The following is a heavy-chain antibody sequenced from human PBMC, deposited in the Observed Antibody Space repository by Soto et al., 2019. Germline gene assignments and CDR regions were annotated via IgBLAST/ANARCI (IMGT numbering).Heavy chain of an antibody. Sequence: SETLSLTCTVSGGSISSYYWSWIRQPPGKGLEWIGYIYYSGSTNYNPSLKSRVTISVDTSKNQFSLKLSSVTAADTAVYYCARQGGVAASPYYYYYMDVWGKGTTVTVS. V-gene: IGHV4-59*08. CDR2: IYYSGST. CDR3: ARQGGVAASPYYYYYMDV. D-gene: IGHD2-15*01. J-gene: IGHJ6*03. CDR1: GGSISSYY.